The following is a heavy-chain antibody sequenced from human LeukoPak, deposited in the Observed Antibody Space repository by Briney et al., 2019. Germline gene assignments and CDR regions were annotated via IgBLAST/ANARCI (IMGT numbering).Heavy chain of an antibody. CDR1: GFTFGSYG. D-gene: IGHD3-9*01. Sequence: GGSLRLSCAASGFTFGSYGMHWARQAPGKGLEWVTVIWYDGSNKYYADSVKGRFTISRDNSKDTLYLQMNSLRAEDTAVYSCARARHGILTGYYLDYWGQGTLVTVSS. J-gene: IGHJ4*02. CDR2: IWYDGSNK. V-gene: IGHV3-33*01. CDR3: ARARHGILTGYYLDY.